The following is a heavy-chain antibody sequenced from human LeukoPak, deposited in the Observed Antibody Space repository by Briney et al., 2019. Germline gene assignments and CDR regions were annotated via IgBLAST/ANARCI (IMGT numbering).Heavy chain of an antibody. CDR3: TRLRDTVGASL. J-gene: IGHJ4*02. Sequence: QSGGSLRLSCAASGFTFSSYAMSWVRQAPGKGLEWVGRIRSKANSYATAYAASVKGRFTISRDDSKNTAYLQMNSLKTEDTAVYYCTRLRDTVGASLGGQGTLVTVSS. CDR2: IRSKANSYAT. D-gene: IGHD1-26*01. V-gene: IGHV3-73*01. CDR1: GFTFSSYA.